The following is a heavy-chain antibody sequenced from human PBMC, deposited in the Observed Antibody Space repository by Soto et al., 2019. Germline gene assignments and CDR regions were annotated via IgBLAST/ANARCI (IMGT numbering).Heavy chain of an antibody. CDR3: AKCRGGSCYSDKVTGFNFDY. Sequence: GGSLRLSCAASGFTFSSYAMSWVRQATGKGLEWVSAISGSGGSTYYADSEKGRFTISRDNSKNTLYLQMNSLRAEDTAVYYCAKCRGGSCYSDKVTGFNFDYWGQGTLVTVSS. V-gene: IGHV3-23*01. J-gene: IGHJ4*02. CDR2: ISGSGGST. D-gene: IGHD2-15*01. CDR1: GFTFSSYA.